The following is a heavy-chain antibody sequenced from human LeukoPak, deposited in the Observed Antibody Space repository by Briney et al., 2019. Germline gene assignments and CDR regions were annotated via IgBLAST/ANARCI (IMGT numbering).Heavy chain of an antibody. CDR3: ARVDYGSGSYYGYFDY. D-gene: IGHD3-10*01. CDR1: GYTFTSYG. CDR2: ISAYNGNT. V-gene: IGHV1-18*01. J-gene: IGHJ4*02. Sequence: ASVKVSCKASGYTFTSYGISWVRQAPGQGREWMGWISAYNGNTNYAQKLQGRVTMTTDTSTSTAYMELRSLRSDDTAVYYCARVDYGSGSYYGYFDYWGQGTLVTVSS.